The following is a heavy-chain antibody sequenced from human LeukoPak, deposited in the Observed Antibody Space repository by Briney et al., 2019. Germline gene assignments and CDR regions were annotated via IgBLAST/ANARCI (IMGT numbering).Heavy chain of an antibody. Sequence: GESLKISCKGSGYSFTNYWIGWVRQMPGKGLEWMGIISPDGSDTRYIPSFQGQVTISADKSISTAYLQWSSLKASDTAMYYCARHEWKTYYYDSSGYYYLDYWGQGTLVTVSS. J-gene: IGHJ4*02. CDR2: ISPDGSDT. D-gene: IGHD3-22*01. CDR3: ARHEWKTYYYDSSGYYYLDY. CDR1: GYSFTNYW. V-gene: IGHV5-51*01.